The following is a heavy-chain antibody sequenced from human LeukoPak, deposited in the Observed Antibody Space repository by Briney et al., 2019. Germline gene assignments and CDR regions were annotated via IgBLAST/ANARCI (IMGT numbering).Heavy chain of an antibody. J-gene: IGHJ4*02. CDR2: INTDGSSL. D-gene: IGHD3-22*01. CDR1: EFTFSSYS. V-gene: IGHV3-74*01. Sequence: GGSLRLSCAASEFTFSSYSMNWVRQAPGKGPVWVARINTDGSSLNYADSVKGRFTISRDNAKNTLYLQMNSLGAEDTAGYYCARRINYYDSSGYYYVRYFDSWGQGTLVAVSS. CDR3: ARRINYYDSSGYYYVRYFDS.